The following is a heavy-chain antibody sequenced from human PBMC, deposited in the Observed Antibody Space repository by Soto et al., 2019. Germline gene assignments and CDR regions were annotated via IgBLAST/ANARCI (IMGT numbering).Heavy chain of an antibody. V-gene: IGHV3-30*18. CDR2: ISYDGSNK. D-gene: IGHD2-15*01. J-gene: IGHJ5*02. CDR1: GFTFSSYG. Sequence: PGGSLRLSCAASGFTFSSYGMHWVRQAPGKGLEWVAVISYDGSNKYYADSVKGRFTISRDNSKNTLYLQMNSLRAEDTAVYYCAKLSGEHCSGGSSYWCWFDPWGQGTLVTVSS. CDR3: AKLSGEHCSGGSSYWCWFDP.